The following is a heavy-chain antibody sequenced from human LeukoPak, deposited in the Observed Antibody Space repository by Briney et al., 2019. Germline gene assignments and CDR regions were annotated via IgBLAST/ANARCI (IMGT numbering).Heavy chain of an antibody. Sequence: GASVKVSCKASGYTFTGYYMHWVRQAPGQGLEWMGWINPNSGGTNYAQKFQGRVTMTRDTSISTAYMELSRLRSDDTAVYYCAREVREVIISWFDPWGQGTLVTVSS. CDR2: INPNSGGT. CDR3: AREVREVIISWFDP. D-gene: IGHD3-10*01. CDR1: GYTFTGYY. J-gene: IGHJ5*02. V-gene: IGHV1-2*02.